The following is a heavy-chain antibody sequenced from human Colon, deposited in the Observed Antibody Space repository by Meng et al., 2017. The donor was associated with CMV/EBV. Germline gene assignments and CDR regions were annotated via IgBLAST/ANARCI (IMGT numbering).Heavy chain of an antibody. V-gene: IGHV3-23*01. J-gene: IGHJ4*02. CDR2: ISGRGDNI. CDR3: AKDKIAAAATPYYFDY. CDR1: GFTFTNYV. D-gene: IGHD6-13*01. Sequence: EVQLLGSGGSLEQPGGSLRLSCAASGFTFTNYVMTWVRQAPGKGLEWVSSISGRGDNIYYADSVKGRFTISRDNSKNTVYLQMNSLRAEDTAVYYCAKDKIAAAATPYYFDYWGQGALVTVSS.